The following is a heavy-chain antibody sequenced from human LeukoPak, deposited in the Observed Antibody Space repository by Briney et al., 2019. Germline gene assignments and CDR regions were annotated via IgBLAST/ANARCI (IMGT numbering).Heavy chain of an antibody. V-gene: IGHV3-21*01. CDR2: ISSRTTYI. CDR3: VRDRGSGWSLGY. CDR1: GFTFSSYT. D-gene: IGHD6-19*01. J-gene: IGHJ4*02. Sequence: PGGSLRLSCAASGFTFSSYTMNSIRQVPGKGLEWVSSISSRTTYIFYAESVKGRFTISRDNAKNSVYLEMNSLRAEDTAIYYCVRDRGSGWSLGYWGQGTLLTVSS.